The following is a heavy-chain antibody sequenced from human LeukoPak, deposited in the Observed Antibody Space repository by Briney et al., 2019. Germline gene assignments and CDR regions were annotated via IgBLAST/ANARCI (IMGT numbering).Heavy chain of an antibody. Sequence: SVKVSCKASGGTFSSYAISWVRQAPGQGLEWMGRIIPIFGTANYAQKFQGRVTITTDESTSTAYMELSSLRSEDTAVYYCARVSPSGYSTAGAFDIWGQGTMITVSS. V-gene: IGHV1-69*05. CDR1: GGTFSSYA. CDR3: ARVSPSGYSTAGAFDI. J-gene: IGHJ3*02. D-gene: IGHD3-22*01. CDR2: IIPIFGTA.